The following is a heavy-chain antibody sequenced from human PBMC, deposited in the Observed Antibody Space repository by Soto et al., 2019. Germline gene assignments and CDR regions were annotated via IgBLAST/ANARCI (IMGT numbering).Heavy chain of an antibody. J-gene: IGHJ6*02. CDR1: GLTFSSYE. CDR3: ARDHYGMDV. CDR2: ISSSGSTI. V-gene: IGHV3-48*03. Sequence: PLGSLSHSCGAAGLTFSSYEMDWVRQAPGKGLEWVSYISSSGSTIYYADSVKGRFTISRDNAKNSLYLQMNSLRAEDTAVYYCARDHYGMDVWGQGTTVNVSS.